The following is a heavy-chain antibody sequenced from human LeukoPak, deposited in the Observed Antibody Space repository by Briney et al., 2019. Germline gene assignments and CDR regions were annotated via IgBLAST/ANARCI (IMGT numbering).Heavy chain of an antibody. V-gene: IGHV3-33*01. J-gene: IGHJ4*02. CDR3: ATDRGSSPFDY. CDR2: IWADGSNE. CDR1: GFSFSSNG. D-gene: IGHD3-16*01. Sequence: QPGRSLRLSCAASGFSFSSNGMHWVRQAPGKGLEWVAVIWADGSNEIYADSVKGRFTISRDNSKNTLYLQMNSLRAEDTAVYYRATDRGSSPFDYWGQGTLVTVSS.